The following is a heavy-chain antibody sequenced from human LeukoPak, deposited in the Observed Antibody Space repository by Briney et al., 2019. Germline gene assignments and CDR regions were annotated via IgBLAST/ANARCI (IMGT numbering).Heavy chain of an antibody. CDR2: ISSSGSTI. J-gene: IGHJ4*02. CDR1: GFTFSDYY. Sequence: GGSLRLSCAASGFTFSDYYMSWIRQAPGKGLEWVSYISSSGSTIYYADSVKGRFTISRDNAKNSLYLQMNSLRAEDTAVYYCARDQHYDILTGYPGLDYWGQGTLVTVSS. D-gene: IGHD3-9*01. CDR3: ARDQHYDILTGYPGLDY. V-gene: IGHV3-11*01.